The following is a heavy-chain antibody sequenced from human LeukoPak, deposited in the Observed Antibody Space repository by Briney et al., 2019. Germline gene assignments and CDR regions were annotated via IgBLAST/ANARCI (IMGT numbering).Heavy chain of an antibody. CDR3: TRRSWNDDSFDI. D-gene: IGHD1-1*01. J-gene: IGHJ3*02. Sequence: ASVKVSCKASGYNFHTYGLHWVRQAPGQSLEWMGWINAGNGNTKYSQNLQGRVAITRDTNAPIAYMELSSLTSEDTAVYYCTRRSWNDDSFDIWGQGTLVKVSS. V-gene: IGHV1-3*01. CDR2: INAGNGNT. CDR1: GYNFHTYG.